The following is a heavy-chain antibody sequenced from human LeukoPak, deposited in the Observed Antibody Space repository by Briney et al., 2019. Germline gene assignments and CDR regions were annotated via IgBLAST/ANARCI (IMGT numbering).Heavy chain of an antibody. D-gene: IGHD3-10*01. CDR1: GGSISSGRYY. CDR2: IYTSGST. J-gene: IGHJ4*02. Sequence: SETLSLTCTVSGGSISSGRYYWSWIRQPAGKGLEWIGRIYTSGSTNYNPSLKSRVTISVGTSKNQFSLKLSSVTAADTAVYYCASSLWFGELWEDYWGQGTLVTVSS. V-gene: IGHV4-61*02. CDR3: ASSLWFGELWEDY.